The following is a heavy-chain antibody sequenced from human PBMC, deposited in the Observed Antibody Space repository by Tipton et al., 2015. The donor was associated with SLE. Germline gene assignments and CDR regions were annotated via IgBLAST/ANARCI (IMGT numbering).Heavy chain of an antibody. Sequence: SLRLSCATSGFTFSDYTMTWVRQAPGRGLEWVSSLSDSTYYADSVRGRFTISRDNSKNTLFLQMNSLRAEDTALYYCARELGGGFDIWGQGTMITVSS. CDR1: GFTFSDYT. CDR3: ARELGGGFDI. CDR2: LSDST. D-gene: IGHD3-16*01. V-gene: IGHV3-23*01. J-gene: IGHJ3*02.